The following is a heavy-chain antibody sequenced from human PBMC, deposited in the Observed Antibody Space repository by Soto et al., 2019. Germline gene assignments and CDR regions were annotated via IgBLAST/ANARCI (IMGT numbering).Heavy chain of an antibody. CDR2: IIPILGIA. CDR1: GGTFSSYT. CDR3: ARSGGGGEYYDFWSGSSIDY. Sequence: QVQLVQSGAEVKKPGSSVKVSCKASGGTFSSYTISWVRQAPGQGLEWMGRIIPILGIANYAQKFQGRVTITADKSTSTAYMERSRLRSEDTAVYYWARSGGGGEYYDFWSGSSIDYWGQGTLVTVSS. D-gene: IGHD3-3*01. J-gene: IGHJ4*02. V-gene: IGHV1-69*02.